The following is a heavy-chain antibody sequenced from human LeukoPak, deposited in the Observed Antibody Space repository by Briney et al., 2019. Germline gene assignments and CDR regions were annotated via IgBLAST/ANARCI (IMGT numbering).Heavy chain of an antibody. CDR3: ARGGKWSPRDRFDP. J-gene: IGHJ5*02. V-gene: IGHV3-21*01. D-gene: IGHD2-8*01. CDR2: ISSSSSYI. CDR1: GFTFSSYS. Sequence: GGSLRLSCAASGFTFSSYSMNWVRQAPGKGLEWVSSISSSSSYIYYADSVKGRSTISRDNAKNSLYLQMNSLRAEDTAVYYCARGGKWSPRDRFDPWGQGTLVTVSS.